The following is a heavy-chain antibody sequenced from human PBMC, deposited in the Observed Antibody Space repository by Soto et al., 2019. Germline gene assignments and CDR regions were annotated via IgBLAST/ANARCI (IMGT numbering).Heavy chain of an antibody. Sequence: PGGSLRLSCAASGFTFSSYAMSWVRQAPGKGLEWVSAISGSGGSTYYADSVKGRFTISRDNSKNTLYLQMNSLRAEDTAVYYCAKAPSYGSGSYYNAGDPSGRTAPRFDPWGQGTLVTVSS. J-gene: IGHJ5*02. D-gene: IGHD3-10*01. CDR3: AKAPSYGSGSYYNAGDPSGRTAPRFDP. CDR1: GFTFSSYA. V-gene: IGHV3-23*01. CDR2: ISGSGGST.